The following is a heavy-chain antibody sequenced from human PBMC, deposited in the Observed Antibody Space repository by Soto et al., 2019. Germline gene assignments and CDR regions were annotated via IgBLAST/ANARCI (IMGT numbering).Heavy chain of an antibody. J-gene: IGHJ2*01. Sequence: ASVKVSCKASGYTFTGYYMHWVRQAPGEGLEWMGWINPNSGGTNYAQKFQGWVTMTRDTSISTAYTELSRLRSDDTAVYYCAREACYYERGGCPPGIGYLHLWGRGT. CDR3: AREACYYERGGCPPGIGYLHL. CDR2: INPNSGGT. V-gene: IGHV1-2*04. D-gene: IGHD3-22*01. CDR1: GYTFTGYY.